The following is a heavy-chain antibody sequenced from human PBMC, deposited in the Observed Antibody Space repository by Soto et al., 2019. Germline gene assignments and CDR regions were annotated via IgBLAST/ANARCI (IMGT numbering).Heavy chain of an antibody. V-gene: IGHV4-4*02. CDR2: IYHSGST. CDR1: GGSISSSNW. D-gene: IGHD6-6*01. CDR3: ARVLVGYSRSSGDYYYYGMDV. Sequence: QVQLQESGPGLVKPSGTLSLTCAVSGGSISSSNWWSWVRQPPGKGLEWIGEIYHSGSTNYNPSLKSRVTLSVDKSKNQFSLKLSSVTAADTAVYYCARVLVGYSRSSGDYYYYGMDVWGQGTTVTVSS. J-gene: IGHJ6*02.